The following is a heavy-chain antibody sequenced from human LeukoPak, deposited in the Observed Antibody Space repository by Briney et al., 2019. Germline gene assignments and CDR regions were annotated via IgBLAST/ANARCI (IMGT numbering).Heavy chain of an antibody. D-gene: IGHD1-1*01. CDR1: GYTFTSSW. V-gene: IGHV5-51*01. Sequence: GESLKISCQGSGYTFTSSWIAWVRQMPGKGLECMGIIYPGDSDTKYSPSFQGQVTISADKSISTAYLQWSSLKASDTAIYYCARHLRNVGMDVWGQGTRSPSP. CDR3: ARHLRNVGMDV. CDR2: IYPGDSDT. J-gene: IGHJ6*02.